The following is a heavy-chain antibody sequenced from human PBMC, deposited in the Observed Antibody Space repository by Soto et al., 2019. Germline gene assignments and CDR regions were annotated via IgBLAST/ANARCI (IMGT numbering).Heavy chain of an antibody. Sequence: GESLKISFKGSGYNFTNYLISWVRQKPGKGVEWMGRIDPSDSYTNYSPSFQGHVTMSVDKSISTAYLQWSSLKASDTAMYYCARLGTTMVKPYDYGGQGTLV. CDR3: ARLGTTMVKPYDY. D-gene: IGHD1-1*01. J-gene: IGHJ4*02. V-gene: IGHV5-10-1*01. CDR2: IDPSDSYT. CDR1: GYNFTNYL.